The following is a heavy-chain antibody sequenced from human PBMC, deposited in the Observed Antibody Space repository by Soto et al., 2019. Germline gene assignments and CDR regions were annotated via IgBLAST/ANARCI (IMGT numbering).Heavy chain of an antibody. CDR3: AREFYYYDSSGYYYANYFDY. Sequence: GASVKVSCKAPGDTFTSYYLNWVRQAPGQGLEWMGVINPHGGSTKYAQKFQGRVTMTRDTSTSTVYMELSSLRSEDTAVYYCAREFYYYDSSGYYYANYFDYWGQGTLVTVSS. CDR2: INPHGGST. D-gene: IGHD3-22*01. CDR1: GDTFTSYY. V-gene: IGHV1-46*01. J-gene: IGHJ4*02.